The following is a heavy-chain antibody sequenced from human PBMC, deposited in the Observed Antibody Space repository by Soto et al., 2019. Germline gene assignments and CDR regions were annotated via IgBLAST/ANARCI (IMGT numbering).Heavy chain of an antibody. J-gene: IGHJ6*03. CDR2: MNPNSGNT. Sequence: QVQLVQSGAEVKKPGASVKVSCKASGYTFTSYDINWVRQATGQGLEWMGWMNPNSGNTGYAQKFQGRVTMTRNTSIRTAYMELSSLRSEDTAVYDCARGLRSKVRGVILPTANMDVWGKGTPVTVSS. V-gene: IGHV1-8*01. D-gene: IGHD3-10*01. CDR3: ARGLRSKVRGVILPTANMDV. CDR1: GYTFTSYD.